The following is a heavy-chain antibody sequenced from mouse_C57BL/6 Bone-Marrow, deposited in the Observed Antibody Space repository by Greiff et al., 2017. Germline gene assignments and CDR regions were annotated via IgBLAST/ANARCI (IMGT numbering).Heavy chain of an antibody. V-gene: IGHV1-64*01. CDR1: GYTFTSYW. CDR2: IHPNSGST. Sequence: VQLQQPGAELVKPGASVKLSCKASGYTFTSYWMHWVKQRPGQGLEWIGMIHPNSGSTNYNEKFKSKATLTVDKSSSTAYMQLSSLTSEDSAVYYCARRNSNYGAMDYWGQGTSVTVSS. J-gene: IGHJ4*01. CDR3: ARRNSNYGAMDY. D-gene: IGHD2-5*01.